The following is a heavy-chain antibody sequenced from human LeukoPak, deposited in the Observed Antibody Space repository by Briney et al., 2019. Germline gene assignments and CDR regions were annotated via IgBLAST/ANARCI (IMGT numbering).Heavy chain of an antibody. Sequence: SETLSLTCADYSGSFSGYYWSWIRQPPGNGLEWIGEINHSGSTNYNPSLKSRVTISVDTSKNQFSLKLSSVTAADTAVYYCARTYYYDSSGWNWFDPWGQGTLVTVSS. D-gene: IGHD3-22*01. J-gene: IGHJ5*02. CDR2: INHSGST. CDR3: ARTYYYDSSGWNWFDP. CDR1: SGSFSGYY. V-gene: IGHV4-34*01.